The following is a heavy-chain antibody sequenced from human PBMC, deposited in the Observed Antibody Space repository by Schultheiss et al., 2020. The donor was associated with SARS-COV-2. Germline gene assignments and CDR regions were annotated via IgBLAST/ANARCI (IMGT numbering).Heavy chain of an antibody. Sequence: ASVKVSCKASGYTFTSYDINWVRQATGQGLEWMGWMNPNSGNTGYAQKFQGRVTMTRNTSISTAYMELSSLRSEDTAVYYCARDIPYSSSYGMDVWGQGTTVTVSS. CDR3: ARDIPYSSSYGMDV. D-gene: IGHD6-6*01. J-gene: IGHJ6*02. CDR1: GYTFTSYD. CDR2: MNPNSGNT. V-gene: IGHV1-8*01.